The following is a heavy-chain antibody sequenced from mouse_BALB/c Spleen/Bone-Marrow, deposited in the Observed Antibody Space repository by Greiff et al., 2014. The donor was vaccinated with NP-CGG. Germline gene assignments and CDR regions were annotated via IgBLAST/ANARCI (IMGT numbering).Heavy chain of an antibody. CDR3: ARYGNYCYAMDY. CDR2: IGPANGNT. J-gene: IGHJ4*01. D-gene: IGHD2-1*01. V-gene: IGHV14-3*02. Sequence: VQLQQSGAELVKLGASVKLSCTASGFNIKDTYMHWVKQRPEQGLEWIGRIGPANGNTKYDPRFQGKATITADTSSNTAYLQLSSLTSEDTAVYYCARYGNYCYAMDYWGQGTSVTVSS. CDR1: GFNIKDTY.